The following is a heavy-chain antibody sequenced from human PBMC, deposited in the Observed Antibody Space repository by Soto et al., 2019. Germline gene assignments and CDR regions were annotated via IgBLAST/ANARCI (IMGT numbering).Heavy chain of an antibody. Sequence: QVRLVQSGAEVKKPGASVRVSCKASGYTFTDHAIHWVRQAPGQRPQWTGWIDTSNGRTRYSQKFLYRLTFTRDSSATTVYMGLSGLTSEDTAVYYCARGFVDSWAHDSWGQGSLVTGSS. CDR2: IDTSNGRT. J-gene: IGHJ4*02. CDR1: GYTFTDHA. V-gene: IGHV1-3*04. D-gene: IGHD3-22*01. CDR3: ARGFVDSWAHDS.